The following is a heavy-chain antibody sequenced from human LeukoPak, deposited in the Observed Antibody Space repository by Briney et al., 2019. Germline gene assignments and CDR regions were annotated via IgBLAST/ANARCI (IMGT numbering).Heavy chain of an antibody. J-gene: IGHJ6*02. CDR3: ARDLGYYYGLDI. CDR1: GGSRINAGW. Sequence: SETLSLTCDVSGGSRINAGWWSWVRQPPGKGLEWIGEIFHSGNTKYNPSLESRVTISVDKSNRQFTLEMKSVTAADTAIYYCARDLGYYYGLDIWSRGTTVTVSS. V-gene: IGHV4-4*02. D-gene: IGHD3-16*01. CDR2: IFHSGNT.